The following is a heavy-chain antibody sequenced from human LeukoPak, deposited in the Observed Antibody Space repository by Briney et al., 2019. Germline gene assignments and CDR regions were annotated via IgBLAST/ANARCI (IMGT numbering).Heavy chain of an antibody. CDR3: ARDITIFGVVTTFDY. CDR1: GYTFTSYG. CDR2: ISAYNGHT. D-gene: IGHD3-3*01. J-gene: IGHJ4*02. V-gene: IGHV1-18*01. Sequence: ASLKVSCKASGYTFTSYGISWVRQAPGQRLEWMGWISAYNGHTTNEQKLRGRVTMTKDTFTSTAYMELRSLRSDDTAVYYCARDITIFGVVTTFDYWSQGTLVTVSS.